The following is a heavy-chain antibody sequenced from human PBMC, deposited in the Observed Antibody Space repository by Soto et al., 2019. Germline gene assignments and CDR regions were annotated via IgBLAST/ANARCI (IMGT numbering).Heavy chain of an antibody. J-gene: IGHJ5*02. D-gene: IGHD3-16*01. CDR3: ATKKYAAGDIHYIWGSLDNWFDP. V-gene: IGHV1-24*01. CDR1: GYTLTELS. CDR2: FDPEDGET. Sequence: ASVKVSCKVSGYTLTELSMHWVRQAPGKGLEWMGGFDPEDGETIYAQKFQGRVTMTEDTSTDTAYMELSSLRSEDTAVYYCATKKYAAGDIHYIWGSLDNWFDPWGQGTLVTVSS.